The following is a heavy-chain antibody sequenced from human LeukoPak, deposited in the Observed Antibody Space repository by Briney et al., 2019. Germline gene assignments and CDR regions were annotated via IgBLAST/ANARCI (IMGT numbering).Heavy chain of an antibody. Sequence: ASVKVSCKAFGGTFSSYAISWVRQAPGQGLEWMGRIIPIFGTANYAQKFQGRVTITTDESTSTAYMELSSLRSEDTAVYYCARDHYDFWSGYLQSPDYWGQGTLVTVSS. V-gene: IGHV1-69*05. D-gene: IGHD3-3*01. CDR3: ARDHYDFWSGYLQSPDY. J-gene: IGHJ4*02. CDR1: GGTFSSYA. CDR2: IIPIFGTA.